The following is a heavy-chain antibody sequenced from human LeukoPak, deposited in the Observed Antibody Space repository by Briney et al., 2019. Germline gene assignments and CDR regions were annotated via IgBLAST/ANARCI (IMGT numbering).Heavy chain of an antibody. Sequence: ASVKVSCKASGYTFTGYYMHWVRQAPGQGLEWMGWINPNSGGTNYAQRFQGRVTMTRDTSISTAYMELSRLRSDDTAVYYCARDLIPFGGATTGFDYWGQGTLVTVSS. D-gene: IGHD1-26*01. V-gene: IGHV1-2*02. J-gene: IGHJ4*02. CDR3: ARDLIPFGGATTGFDY. CDR2: INPNSGGT. CDR1: GYTFTGYY.